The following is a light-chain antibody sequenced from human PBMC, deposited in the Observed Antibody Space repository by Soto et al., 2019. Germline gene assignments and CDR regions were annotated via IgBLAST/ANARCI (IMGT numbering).Light chain of an antibody. CDR1: QSISSW. V-gene: IGKV1-5*03. CDR3: QEYNSYL. CDR2: KAS. J-gene: IGKJ5*01. Sequence: DIQMTQSPSTLSASVGDRVTITCRARQSISSWLAWYQQKPGKAPKLLIYKASSLESVVPSRFSGSGSGTEFTLTISSLQPDDFATYYCQEYNSYLFGRGTRLEIK.